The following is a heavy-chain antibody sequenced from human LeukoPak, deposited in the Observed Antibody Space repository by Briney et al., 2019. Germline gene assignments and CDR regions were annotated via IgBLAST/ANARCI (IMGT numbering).Heavy chain of an antibody. CDR3: ARPLAPITIFGVVIMGAFDY. CDR2: IYPGDSDT. J-gene: IGHJ4*02. V-gene: IGHV5-51*01. CDR1: GYSFTSYW. Sequence: GQSLQISSQGSGYSFTSYWIGWVRPMPGKGLEWMGIIYPGDSDTRYSPSFQGQVTISADKSISTAYLQWSSLKASDTAMYYCARPLAPITIFGVVIMGAFDYWGQGTLVTVSS. D-gene: IGHD3-3*01.